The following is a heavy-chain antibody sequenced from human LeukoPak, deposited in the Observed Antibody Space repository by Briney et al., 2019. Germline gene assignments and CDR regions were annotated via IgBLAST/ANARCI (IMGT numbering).Heavy chain of an antibody. CDR3: ARATTGIRTSYY. Sequence: GESLKISCKGPGYSFSSYWVAWVRQLPGKGLEWMGVIYPADSDTRYSPSFQRLATTSGAKSINTAHVPCTRPDASHTAIYYRARATTGIRTSYYWGQGTLVTVSS. CDR2: IYPADSDT. V-gene: IGHV5-51*01. D-gene: IGHD1-1*01. CDR1: GYSFSSYW. J-gene: IGHJ4*02.